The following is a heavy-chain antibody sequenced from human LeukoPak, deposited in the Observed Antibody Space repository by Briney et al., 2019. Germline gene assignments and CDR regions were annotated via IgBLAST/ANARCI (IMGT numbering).Heavy chain of an antibody. D-gene: IGHD6-19*01. CDR3: AKDAMAGTGTFDY. Sequence: PGGSLRLSCVASGFNFNNYAMSWVRQAPGMGLEWVSSISTTGGNTYYADSVKGRFTISRDKSENTMFLQMNSLRAEDTAVYYCAKDAMAGTGTFDYWGQGTLVTVSS. CDR1: GFNFNNYA. J-gene: IGHJ4*02. CDR2: ISTTGGNT. V-gene: IGHV3-23*01.